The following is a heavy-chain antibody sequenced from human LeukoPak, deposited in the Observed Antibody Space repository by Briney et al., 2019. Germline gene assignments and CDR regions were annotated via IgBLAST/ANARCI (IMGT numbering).Heavy chain of an antibody. CDR3: AKDFGGAGSYYCPFDS. CDR2: ICTSGDCT. CDR1: GFTVSSNY. D-gene: IGHD3-10*01. Sequence: GGSLRLSCPPSGFTVSSNYMSWVRQAQGKGPEWVSAICTSGDCTYYGDSVKGRFTISRDNSKNTVYLQMNSLRAEDTAVYYCAKDFGGAGSYYCPFDSWGQGTLVTVSS. V-gene: IGHV3-23*01. J-gene: IGHJ4*02.